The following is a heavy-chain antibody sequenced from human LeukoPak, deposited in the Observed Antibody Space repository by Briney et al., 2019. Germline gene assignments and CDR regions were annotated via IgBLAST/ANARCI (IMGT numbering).Heavy chain of an antibody. Sequence: GGSLRLSCATSGFTFSSYAMDWVRQAPGKGLEWVSSIGSGGNYKYYGDSVWGRFTISRDDAKNSLYLEMNSLRAEDTAVYYCARDTRQTSVTNFDSWGQGTLVIVS. CDR1: GFTFSSYA. CDR2: IGSGGNYK. CDR3: ARDTRQTSVTNFDS. V-gene: IGHV3-21*06. D-gene: IGHD4-17*01. J-gene: IGHJ4*02.